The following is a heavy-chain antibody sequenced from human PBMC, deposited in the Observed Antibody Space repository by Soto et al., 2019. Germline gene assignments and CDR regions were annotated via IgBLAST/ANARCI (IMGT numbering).Heavy chain of an antibody. CDR2: ISYDGTNT. Sequence: QAQLVESGGGVVQPGRSLRLSCATSGFAFSSYDMQWVRQAPGKGLERVAFISYDGTNTHYGDAVQGRCTISRDNSKKTLYLEMRSLSADDTALYYCAKVGGPKSQSDYWGQGALVIVSS. D-gene: IGHD2-15*01. V-gene: IGHV3-33*05. CDR3: AKVGGPKSQSDY. CDR1: GFAFSSYD. J-gene: IGHJ4*02.